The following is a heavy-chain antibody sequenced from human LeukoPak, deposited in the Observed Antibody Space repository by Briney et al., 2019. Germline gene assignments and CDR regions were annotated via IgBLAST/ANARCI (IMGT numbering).Heavy chain of an antibody. V-gene: IGHV3-30*03. D-gene: IGHD5-12*01. J-gene: IGHJ3*02. CDR2: ISYDGSNK. CDR1: GFPFSSYS. CDR3: ARDPQGSGYDLRPAFDI. Sequence: PGGSLRLSCAASGFPFSSYSMNWVRQAPGKGLEWVAVISYDGSNKYYADSVKGRFTISRDNSKNTLYLQMNSLRAEDTAVYYCARDPQGSGYDLRPAFDIWGQGTMVTVSS.